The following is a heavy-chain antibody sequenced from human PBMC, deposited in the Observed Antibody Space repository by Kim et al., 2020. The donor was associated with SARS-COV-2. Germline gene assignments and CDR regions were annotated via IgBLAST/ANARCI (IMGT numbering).Heavy chain of an antibody. D-gene: IGHD3-3*01. J-gene: IGHJ6*02. Sequence: GGSLRLSCAASGFPFSSYWMHWVRQAPGKGLVWVAHINGDGSRKSYADSVKGRFATSRDNAKNTLYLHINSPRADDTAVYYCARPWDLGYNELWSDDSTYHYYGLVVCGPGTKVIVTS. CDR2: INGDGSRK. V-gene: IGHV3-74*01. CDR3: ARPWDLGYNELWSDDSTYHYYGLVV. CDR1: GFPFSSYW.